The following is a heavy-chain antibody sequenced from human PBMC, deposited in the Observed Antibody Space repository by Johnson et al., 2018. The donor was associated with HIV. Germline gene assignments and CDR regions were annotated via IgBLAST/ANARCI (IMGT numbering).Heavy chain of an antibody. D-gene: IGHD3-22*01. CDR1: GFTFSSYA. J-gene: IGHJ3*01. Sequence: QVQLVESGGGVVQPGRSLRLSCAASGFTFSSYAMHWVRQAPGKGLEWVAVISYDGSNKYYADSVKGRFTISRDNSKNTLYLQMNSLRAEDKAEYYCARGHGRDSSGSNSAFEVWGQGTMVTVSS. CDR2: ISYDGSNK. CDR3: ARGHGRDSSGSNSAFEV. V-gene: IGHV3-30*04.